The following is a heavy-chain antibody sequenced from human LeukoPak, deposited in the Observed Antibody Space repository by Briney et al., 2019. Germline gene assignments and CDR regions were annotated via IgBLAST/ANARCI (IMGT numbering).Heavy chain of an antibody. Sequence: SETLSLTCTVSGGSITTSPYNWGWIRQPPGKGLEWIGTISYSGTTYYKPSLKSRVTMSIDTSKNQFSLNLSSAIAADTAVYYCARHPTGYPNWFDSWGQGTLVIVSS. CDR3: ARHPTGYPNWFDS. CDR2: ISYSGTT. D-gene: IGHD3-9*01. V-gene: IGHV4-39*01. J-gene: IGHJ5*01. CDR1: GGSITTSPYN.